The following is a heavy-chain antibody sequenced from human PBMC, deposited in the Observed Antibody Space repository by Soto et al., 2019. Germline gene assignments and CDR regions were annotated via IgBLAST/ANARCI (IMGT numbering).Heavy chain of an antibody. CDR2: ISYDGSNK. CDR1: GFTFSSYG. CDR3: AKGGYCISTSCYSDY. Sequence: QVQLVESGGGVVQPGRSLRLSCAASGFTFSSYGMHWVRQAPGKGLEWVAVISYDGSNKYYADSVKGRFTISRDNSKNTLYLQMNSLRAEDTAVYYCAKGGYCISTSCYSDYWGQGTLVTVSS. J-gene: IGHJ4*02. V-gene: IGHV3-30*18. D-gene: IGHD2-2*01.